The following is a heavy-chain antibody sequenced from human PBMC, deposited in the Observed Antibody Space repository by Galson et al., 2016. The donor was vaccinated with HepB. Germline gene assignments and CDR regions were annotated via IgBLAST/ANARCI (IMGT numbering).Heavy chain of an antibody. CDR3: AKADFDTLTGGFDS. Sequence: ETLSLTCTVSGDSVSTYYWTWIRQPPGKTLEWIGHIHYGGSTNYNPSLTSRVSISLDTSKNQFSLRLSSVTAADTAVYYCAKADFDTLTGGFDSWGQGTLVTVSP. D-gene: IGHD3-9*01. V-gene: IGHV4-59*02. CDR1: GDSVSTYY. J-gene: IGHJ4*02. CDR2: IHYGGST.